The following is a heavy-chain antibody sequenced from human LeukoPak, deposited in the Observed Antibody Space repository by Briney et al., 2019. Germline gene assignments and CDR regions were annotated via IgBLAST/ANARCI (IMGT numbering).Heavy chain of an antibody. CDR3: AREGAALDY. D-gene: IGHD6-6*01. CDR2: ISSDGSSI. CDR1: GFTFSSHR. V-gene: IGHV3-74*01. Sequence: SGGSLRLSCAASGFTFSSHRMYWVRQAPGKGLVWVSRISSDGSSIAYADSVRGRFTISRDNAKNMLYLQMNSLRVEDTAVYYCAREGAALDYWGQGTLVSVSS. J-gene: IGHJ4*02.